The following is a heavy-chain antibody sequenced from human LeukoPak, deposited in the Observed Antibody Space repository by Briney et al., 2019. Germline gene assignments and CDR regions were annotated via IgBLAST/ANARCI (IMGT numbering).Heavy chain of an antibody. D-gene: IGHD6-13*01. J-gene: IGHJ5*02. CDR2: IYWDDDK. V-gene: IGHV2-5*02. Sequence: SGPTLVKPTQTLTLTCTFSGFSLSTSGVGVGWIRQPPGKAPEWLALIYWDDDKRYSPSLKSRLTITKDTSKNQVVLTMTNMDPVDTATYYCAHFGGSSWYGNKPEVRLNWFDPWGQGTLVTVSS. CDR3: AHFGGSSWYGNKPEVRLNWFDP. CDR1: GFSLSTSGVG.